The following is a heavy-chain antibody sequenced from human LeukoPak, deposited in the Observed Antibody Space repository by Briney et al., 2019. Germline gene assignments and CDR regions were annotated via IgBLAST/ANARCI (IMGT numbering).Heavy chain of an antibody. CDR3: ARGGSGYSSGWYLRY. CDR2: INPNSGGT. Sequence: ASVKVSCKASRYTFTGYYMHWLRQAPGQGLEWMGWINPNSGGTNYAQKFQGRVTMTRDTSISTAYMELSRLRSDDTAVYYCARGGSGYSSGWYLRYWGQGTLVTVSS. D-gene: IGHD6-19*01. CDR1: RYTFTGYY. J-gene: IGHJ4*02. V-gene: IGHV1-2*02.